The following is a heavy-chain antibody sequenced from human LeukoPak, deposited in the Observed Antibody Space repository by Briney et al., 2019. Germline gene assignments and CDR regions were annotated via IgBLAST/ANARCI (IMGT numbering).Heavy chain of an antibody. CDR3: ARVRSRSLDY. Sequence: SETLSLSCVVSGYSISSGYYWGWIRQAPGKGLEWIGSIFHSGITYYIPSLKSRVTISVDTSKNQFSLKLSSVTAADTAVYYCARVRSRSLDYWGQGTLVTVSS. CDR2: IFHSGIT. J-gene: IGHJ4*02. V-gene: IGHV4-38-2*01. CDR1: GYSISSGYY.